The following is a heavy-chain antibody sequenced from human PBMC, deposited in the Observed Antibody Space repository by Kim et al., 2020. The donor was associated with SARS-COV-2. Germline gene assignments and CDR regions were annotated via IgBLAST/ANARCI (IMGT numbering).Heavy chain of an antibody. CDR3: ARDGLIEDWYFDL. J-gene: IGHJ2*01. V-gene: IGHV6-1*01. D-gene: IGHD2-21*01. Sequence: YAISVKSRITINPDPSKNPFSLQLNSVTPEDTAVYYCARDGLIEDWYFDLWGRGTLVTVSS.